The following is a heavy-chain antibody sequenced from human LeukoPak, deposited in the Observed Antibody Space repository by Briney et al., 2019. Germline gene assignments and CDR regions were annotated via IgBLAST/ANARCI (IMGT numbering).Heavy chain of an antibody. Sequence: SETLSLTCTVSDGSISSYYWSWIRQPAGKGLEWIGRIYTSGSTNYNPSLKSRVTMSVDTSKNQFSLKLSSVTAADTAVYYCARDLIAAAEGDWFDPWGQGTLVTVSS. J-gene: IGHJ5*02. D-gene: IGHD6-13*01. CDR3: ARDLIAAAEGDWFDP. V-gene: IGHV4-4*07. CDR2: IYTSGST. CDR1: DGSISSYY.